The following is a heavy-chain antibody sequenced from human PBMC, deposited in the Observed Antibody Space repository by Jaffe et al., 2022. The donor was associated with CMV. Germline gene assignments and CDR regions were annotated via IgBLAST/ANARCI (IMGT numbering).Heavy chain of an antibody. V-gene: IGHV1-46*01. J-gene: IGHJ4*02. CDR3: ARSHSGSLNFFDY. CDR1: GYTFTSYY. Sequence: QVQLVQSGAEVKKPGASVKVSCKASGYTFTSYYIHWVRQAPGQGLEWMGIINPSGGSANYAQKFQGRVTMTRDTSTNTVYMELSSLRSEDTAVYFCARSHSGSLNFFDYWGQGTLVTVSS. D-gene: IGHD6-19*01. CDR2: INPSGGSA.